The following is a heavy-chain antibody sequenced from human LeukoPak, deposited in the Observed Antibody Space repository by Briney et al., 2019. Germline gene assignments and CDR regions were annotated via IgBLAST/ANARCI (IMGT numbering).Heavy chain of an antibody. CDR3: TRDWTY. J-gene: IGHJ4*02. V-gene: IGHV1-8*01. Sequence: ASVKVSCKTSGYTFTNYDINWVRQAAGQGLEWMGWVNPDSGDTGFAQKFQGRLTITTNTSARVAYMEMTSLTSEDTAVYYCTRDWTYWGPGILVTVSS. CDR2: VNPDSGDT. CDR1: GYTFTNYD. D-gene: IGHD1-1*01.